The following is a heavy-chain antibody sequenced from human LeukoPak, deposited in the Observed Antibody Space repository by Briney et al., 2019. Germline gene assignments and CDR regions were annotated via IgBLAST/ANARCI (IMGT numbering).Heavy chain of an antibody. Sequence: PSETLSLTCAVSGGSISSGGYSWSWIRQPPGKGLEWIGYIYHSGSTYYNPSLKSRVTISVDRSKNQFSLKLSSVTAADTAVYYCATSTSYPYYFDYWGQGTLVTVSS. V-gene: IGHV4-30-2*01. J-gene: IGHJ4*02. D-gene: IGHD1-1*01. CDR2: IYHSGST. CDR3: ATSTSYPYYFDY. CDR1: GGSISSGGYS.